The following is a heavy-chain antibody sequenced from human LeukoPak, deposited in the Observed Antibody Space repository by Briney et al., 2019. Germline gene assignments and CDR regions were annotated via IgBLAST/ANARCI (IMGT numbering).Heavy chain of an antibody. D-gene: IGHD1-26*01. V-gene: IGHV4-34*01. CDR2: INHSGST. CDR3: ARDSGSFSLDY. Sequence: SETLSLTCAVYGGSLSGFYWSWIRQAPGKGLEWIGEINHSGSTNYNPSLKSRVTMSVDTSKSQFSLNLTSVTAADTVVYYCARDSGSFSLDYWGQGTLVTVSS. J-gene: IGHJ4*02. CDR1: GGSLSGFY.